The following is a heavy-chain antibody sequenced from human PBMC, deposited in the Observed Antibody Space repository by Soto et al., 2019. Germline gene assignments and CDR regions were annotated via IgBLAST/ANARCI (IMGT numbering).Heavy chain of an antibody. J-gene: IGHJ5*02. Sequence: QVHLAQSGAEVQKPGASMNLSCKASGYTFTTFAMHWLLQAPGQRPEWMGWINTANGDTKYSPTLQGRITITRDTSARIVYMDLRSLTSEDTAVYFCARDSTGWYRGWFDPWGQGTLVTVSS. CDR1: GYTFTTFA. D-gene: IGHD6-19*01. CDR2: INTANGDT. V-gene: IGHV1-3*04. CDR3: ARDSTGWYRGWFDP.